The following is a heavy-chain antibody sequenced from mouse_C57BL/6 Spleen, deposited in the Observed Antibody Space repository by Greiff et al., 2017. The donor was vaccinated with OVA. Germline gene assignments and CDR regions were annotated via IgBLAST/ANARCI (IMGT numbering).Heavy chain of an antibody. CDR1: GFTFSDYG. CDR3: ARQLRPHYYAMDY. J-gene: IGHJ4*01. D-gene: IGHD3-2*02. CDR2: ISSGSSTI. Sequence: EVKLEESGGGLVKPGGSLKLSCAASGFTFSDYGMHWVRQAPEKGLEWVAYISSGSSTIYSADTVKGRFTISRDNAKNTLFLQRTSLRSDDTAMYYCARQLRPHYYAMDYWGQGTSVTVSS. V-gene: IGHV5-17*01.